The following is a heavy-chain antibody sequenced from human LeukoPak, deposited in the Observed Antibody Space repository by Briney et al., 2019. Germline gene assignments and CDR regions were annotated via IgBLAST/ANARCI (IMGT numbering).Heavy chain of an antibody. D-gene: IGHD4-17*01. Sequence: ASVKVSCKASGYAFTGYYMHWVRQAPGQGLDWMGWIYPNSGGTKYAQKFQGRVTMTRDTSISTAYLELSRLRSDDTAVYYCAREHMTRVTLDYWGQGTLVTVSS. V-gene: IGHV1-2*02. CDR1: GYAFTGYY. CDR2: IYPNSGGT. CDR3: AREHMTRVTLDY. J-gene: IGHJ4*02.